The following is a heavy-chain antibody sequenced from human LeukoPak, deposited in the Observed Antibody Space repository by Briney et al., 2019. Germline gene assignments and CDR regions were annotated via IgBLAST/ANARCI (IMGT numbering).Heavy chain of an antibody. D-gene: IGHD6-19*01. V-gene: IGHV3-23*01. CDR2: ISGSGGST. CDR1: GFTFSSYA. CDR3: AKDNRRHYTSGPNPDSLH. Sequence: GGSLRLSCAASGFTFSSYAMSWVRQAPGKGLEWVSAISGSGGSTYYADSVKGRFTISRDNSKNTLYLQMNSLRAEDTAFYYCAKDNRRHYTSGPNPDSLHWGQGALVTVSS. J-gene: IGHJ4*02.